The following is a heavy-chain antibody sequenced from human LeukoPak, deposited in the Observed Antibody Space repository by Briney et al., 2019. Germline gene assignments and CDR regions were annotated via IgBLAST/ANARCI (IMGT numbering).Heavy chain of an antibody. CDR1: GGSISNVDYY. CDR2: IYYSGIT. J-gene: IGHJ4*02. V-gene: IGHV4-30-4*01. Sequence: SETLSLTCIVSGGSISNVDYYWSWIRQPPGKGLEWIAYIYYSGITYYNPSLNSRVTISIDKSKNQFSLRLSSVTAADTAVYYCARGKVVAGTPGQNSWDNWGQGTLVTVSS. D-gene: IGHD6-19*01. CDR3: ARGKVVAGTPGQNSWDN.